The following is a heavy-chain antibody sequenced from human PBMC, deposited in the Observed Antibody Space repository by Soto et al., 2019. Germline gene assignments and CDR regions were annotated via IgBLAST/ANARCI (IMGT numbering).Heavy chain of an antibody. V-gene: IGHV1-69*13. Sequence: SVKVSCKASGGTFSSYAISWVRQAPGQGLEWMGGIIPIFGTANYAQKFQGRVTITADESTSTAYMELSSLRSEDTAVYYCESPVRDGAYYGMDVWGQGTTVTVSS. J-gene: IGHJ6*02. CDR2: IIPIFGTA. CDR1: GGTFSSYA. CDR3: ESPVRDGAYYGMDV. D-gene: IGHD2-8*01.